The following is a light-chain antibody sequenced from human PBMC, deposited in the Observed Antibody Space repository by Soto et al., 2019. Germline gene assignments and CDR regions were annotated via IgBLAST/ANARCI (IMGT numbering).Light chain of an antibody. CDR3: CSYAGSTPYV. J-gene: IGLJ1*01. V-gene: IGLV2-23*02. Sequence: QSVLTHPASVSGSPGQSITISCTGTSSDVGSYNLVSWYQQHPGKAPKLMIYEVSKRPSGVSNRFSGSKSGNTASLTISGLQAEDEADYYCCSYAGSTPYVFGTGTKVTVL. CDR1: SSDVGSYNL. CDR2: EVS.